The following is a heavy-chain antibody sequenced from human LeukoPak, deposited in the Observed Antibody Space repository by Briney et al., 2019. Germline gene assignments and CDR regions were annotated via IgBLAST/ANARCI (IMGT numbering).Heavy chain of an antibody. Sequence: PSETLSLTCTVSTGSINSYYWGWVRQPAGKGLEWVGRIYTTGTTNYSPSLKSRLSMSVDTSKNQFSLTLRSVTAADTAVYYCVRDRQEWLSSGVYGDKGHYFYYFMDVWGKGTTVTVSS. CDR1: TGSINSYY. D-gene: IGHD2-21*02. J-gene: IGHJ6*03. V-gene: IGHV4-4*07. CDR3: VRDRQEWLSSGVYGDKGHYFYYFMDV. CDR2: IYTTGTT.